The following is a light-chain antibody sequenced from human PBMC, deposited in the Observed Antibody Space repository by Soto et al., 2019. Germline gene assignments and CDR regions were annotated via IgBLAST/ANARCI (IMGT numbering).Light chain of an antibody. V-gene: IGKV1-39*01. Sequence: DIQMTQSPSSLSASVGDRVTITCRASQSISSYLNWYQQKPGKAPKLLIYAASSLQSGVPSRFSGSGSGTDFTLTISSLQPEEFAVYFCQHYNTWPWTFGQGTKVDIK. CDR2: AAS. CDR1: QSISSY. J-gene: IGKJ1*01. CDR3: QHYNTWPWT.